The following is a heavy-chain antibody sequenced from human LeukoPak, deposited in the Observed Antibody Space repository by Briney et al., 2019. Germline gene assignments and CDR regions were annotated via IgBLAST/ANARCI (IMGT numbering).Heavy chain of an antibody. CDR1: GGSISSYY. CDR3: ARDPGGGLWFGEPLS. CDR2: IYYSGST. D-gene: IGHD3-10*01. J-gene: IGHJ4*02. Sequence: SETLSLTCTVSGGSISSYYWSWIRQPPGKGLEWIGYIYYSGSTNYNPSLKSRVTISVDTSKNQFSLKLSSVTAADTAVYYCARDPGGGLWFGEPLSWGQGTLVTVSS. V-gene: IGHV4-59*12.